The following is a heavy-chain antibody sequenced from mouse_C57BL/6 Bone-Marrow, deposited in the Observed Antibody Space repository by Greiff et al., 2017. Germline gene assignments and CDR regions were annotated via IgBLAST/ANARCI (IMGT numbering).Heavy chain of an antibody. V-gene: IGHV2-2*01. CDR3: RHSNPTYAMDY. CDR2: IWSGGST. Sequence: QVHVKQSGPGLVQPSQRLSITCTVSGFSLTSYGVHWVRQSPGKGLEWLGVIWSGGSTDYNAAFISRLSISKDNSKSQVFFKMNSLQADDTAIYFRRHSNPTYAMDYWGQGTSVTVSS. J-gene: IGHJ4*01. CDR1: GFSLTSYG. D-gene: IGHD2-5*01.